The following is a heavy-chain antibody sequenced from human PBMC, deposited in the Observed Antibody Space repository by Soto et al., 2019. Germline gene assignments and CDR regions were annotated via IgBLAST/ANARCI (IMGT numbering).Heavy chain of an antibody. J-gene: IGHJ4*02. Sequence: QVQLQESGPGLVKPSQTLSLTCTVSGGSISSGGYYWSWIRQHPGKGLEWIGYIYYSGSTYYNPSLKSRXXIXVXXSKNQFSLKLSSVTAADTAGYYCAREDSGSRGVDYWGQGTLVTVSS. D-gene: IGHD1-26*01. CDR2: IYYSGST. CDR1: GGSISSGGYY. V-gene: IGHV4-31*03. CDR3: AREDSGSRGVDY.